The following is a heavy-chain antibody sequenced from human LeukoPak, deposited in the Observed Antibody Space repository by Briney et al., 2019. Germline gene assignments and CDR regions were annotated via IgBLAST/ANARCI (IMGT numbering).Heavy chain of an antibody. CDR3: ARDFPRGSSLSGY. CDR1: GYTFTSYD. V-gene: IGHV1-8*01. D-gene: IGHD1-26*01. Sequence: ASVKVSCEASGYTFTSYDINWVRQATGQGLEWMGWMNPNSGNTGYAQKFQGRVTMTRNTSISTAYMEPSSLRSEDTAVYYCARDFPRGSSLSGYWGQGTLVTVSS. CDR2: MNPNSGNT. J-gene: IGHJ4*02.